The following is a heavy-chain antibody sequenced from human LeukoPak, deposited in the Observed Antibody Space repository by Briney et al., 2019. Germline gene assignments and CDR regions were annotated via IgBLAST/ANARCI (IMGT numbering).Heavy chain of an antibody. CDR3: AKALKGGSGSYPNWFDP. CDR1: GFTFDDYA. CDR2: ISWNSGSI. V-gene: IGHV3-9*01. J-gene: IGHJ5*02. Sequence: GRSLRLSCAASGFTFDDYAMHWVRQAPGKGLEWVSGISWNSGSIGYADSVKGRFTISRDNAKNSLYLQMNSLRAEDTALYYCAKALKGGSGSYPNWFDPWGQGTLVTVSS. D-gene: IGHD3-10*01.